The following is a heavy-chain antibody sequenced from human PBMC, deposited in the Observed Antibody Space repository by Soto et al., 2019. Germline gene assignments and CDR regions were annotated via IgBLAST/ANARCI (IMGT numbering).Heavy chain of an antibody. Sequence: QVQLVQSGAEVKKPGSSVKVSCKASGGTFSSYGISWVRQAPGQGLEWMGGIIPISGTPNYAQKFQGRVTSTADKFTRTAYMELSSLSSEDTAVYYCARDPPYSSSWYGGWFDPWGQGTLVTVSS. D-gene: IGHD6-13*01. CDR2: IIPISGTP. J-gene: IGHJ5*02. CDR3: ARDPPYSSSWYGGWFDP. V-gene: IGHV1-69*06. CDR1: GGTFSSYG.